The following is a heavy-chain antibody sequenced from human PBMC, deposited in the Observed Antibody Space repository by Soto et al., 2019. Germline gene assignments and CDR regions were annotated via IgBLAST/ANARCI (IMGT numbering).Heavy chain of an antibody. Sequence: PVESLKISCKGSGYSFTSYWIGWVRQMPGKGLEWMGIIYPGDSDTRYSPSFQGQVTISADKSISTAYLQWSSLKASDTAMYYCARRRGGSGGRSYYGMDVWGQGTTVTVSS. CDR3: ARRRGGSGGRSYYGMDV. CDR1: GYSFTSYW. V-gene: IGHV5-51*01. CDR2: IYPGDSDT. J-gene: IGHJ6*02. D-gene: IGHD2-15*01.